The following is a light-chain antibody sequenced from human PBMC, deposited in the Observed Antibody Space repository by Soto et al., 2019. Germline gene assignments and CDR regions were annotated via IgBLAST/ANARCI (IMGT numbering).Light chain of an antibody. J-gene: IGKJ1*01. CDR1: QSISSY. CDR3: QQSYGTLWT. Sequence: DIQMTQSPSSLSASVGDRVTITCRASQSISSYLNWYQQKPGKAPKLLIYAASSLQSGVPSRFSGSGSGTDFTLTISSLQPEDFATYYCQQSYGTLWTFGQGNKVEIK. V-gene: IGKV1-39*01. CDR2: AAS.